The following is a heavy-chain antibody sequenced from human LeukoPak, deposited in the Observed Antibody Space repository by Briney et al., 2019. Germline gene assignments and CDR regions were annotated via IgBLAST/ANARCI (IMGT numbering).Heavy chain of an antibody. Sequence: GGSLRLSCSASGFTFSTYWMSWVRRAPGKGLEWVASINHNGNVNYYVDSVKGRFTISRDNAKNSLYLQMSNLRAEDTAVYFCARGGGLDVWGQGATVTVSS. D-gene: IGHD3-16*01. CDR2: INHNGNVN. V-gene: IGHV3-7*03. J-gene: IGHJ6*02. CDR3: ARGGGLDV. CDR1: GFTFSTYW.